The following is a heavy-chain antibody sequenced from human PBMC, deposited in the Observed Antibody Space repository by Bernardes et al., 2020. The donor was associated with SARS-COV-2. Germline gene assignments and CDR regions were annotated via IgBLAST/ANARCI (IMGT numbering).Heavy chain of an antibody. D-gene: IGHD4-17*01. J-gene: IGHJ4*02. Sequence: GGSLRLSCAASGFTFSSYGMHWVRQAPGKGLEWVAAICFDGSNKYYADSVKGRFTISRDNSKNTVYLQMKSLRAEDTAVYYCARGDDYCDFRDDYWGQGTLVPVSS. CDR1: GFTFSSYG. V-gene: IGHV3-33*01. CDR2: ICFDGSNK. CDR3: ARGDDYCDFRDDY.